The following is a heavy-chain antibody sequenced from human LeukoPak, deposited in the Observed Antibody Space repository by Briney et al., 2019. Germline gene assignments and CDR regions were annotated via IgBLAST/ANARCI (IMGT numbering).Heavy chain of an antibody. CDR1: GGTFSSYA. J-gene: IGHJ4*02. V-gene: IGHV1-69*05. D-gene: IGHD5-24*01. CDR3: ARGRDGYNTLDY. CDR2: IIPIFGTA. Sequence: GASVKVSCKASGGTFSSYAISWVRQAPGQRLEWMGGIIPIFGTANYAQKFQGRVTITTDESTSTAYMELSSLRSEDTAVYYCARGRDGYNTLDYWGQGTLVTVSS.